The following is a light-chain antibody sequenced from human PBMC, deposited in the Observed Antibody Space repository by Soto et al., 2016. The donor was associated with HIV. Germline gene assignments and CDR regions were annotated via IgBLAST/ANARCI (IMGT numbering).Light chain of an antibody. J-gene: IGLJ2*01. CDR1: NIGSKS. V-gene: IGLV3-21*03. Sequence: SYVLAQPPSVSVAPGKTARITCGGNNIGSKSVHWYQQKPGQAPALVVYDDSDRPSGIPERFSGSNSGNTATLTISRVEAGDEADYYCQVWDSTSDHSGVFGGGTKLTVL. CDR3: QVWDSTSDHSGV. CDR2: DDS.